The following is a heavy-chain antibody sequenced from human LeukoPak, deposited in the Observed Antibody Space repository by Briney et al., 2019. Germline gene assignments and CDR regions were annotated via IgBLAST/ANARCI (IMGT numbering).Heavy chain of an antibody. D-gene: IGHD4-23*01. CDR3: APLMTTVVTEGRPGDNFDY. J-gene: IGHJ4*02. CDR2: IIPILGIA. Sequence: SVKVSCKASGGTFSSYAISWVRQAPGQGLEWMGRIIPILGIANYAQKFQGRVTITADKSTSTAYMELSSLRSEDTAVYYCAPLMTTVVTEGRPGDNFDYWGQGTLVTVSS. CDR1: GGTFSSYA. V-gene: IGHV1-69*04.